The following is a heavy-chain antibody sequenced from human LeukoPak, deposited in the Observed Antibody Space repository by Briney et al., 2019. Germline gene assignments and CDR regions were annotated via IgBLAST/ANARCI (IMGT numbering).Heavy chain of an antibody. CDR2: MNPNSGNT. CDR1: GGTFSSYA. V-gene: IGHV1-8*03. D-gene: IGHD3-16*01. CDR3: AREGDQGYDY. Sequence: GASVKVSCKASGGTFSSYAINWVRQATGQGLEWMGWMNPNSGNTGYAQKFQGRVTITRNTSISTAYMELSSLRSEDTAVYYCAREGDQGYDYWGQGTLVTVSS. J-gene: IGHJ4*02.